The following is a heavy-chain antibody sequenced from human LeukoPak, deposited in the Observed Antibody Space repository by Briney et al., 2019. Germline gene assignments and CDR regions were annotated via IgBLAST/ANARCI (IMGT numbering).Heavy chain of an antibody. J-gene: IGHJ4*02. CDR1: GFTFSSYA. CDR3: AKGGIARNYDILTGYYYFDY. Sequence: GGSLRLSCAASGFTFSSYAMSWVRQAPGKGLEWVSAISGSGGSTYYADSVKGRFTISRDNSKNTLYLQMNSLRAEDTAVYYCAKGGIARNYDILTGYYYFDYWGQGTLVTVSS. V-gene: IGHV3-23*01. D-gene: IGHD3-9*01. CDR2: ISGSGGST.